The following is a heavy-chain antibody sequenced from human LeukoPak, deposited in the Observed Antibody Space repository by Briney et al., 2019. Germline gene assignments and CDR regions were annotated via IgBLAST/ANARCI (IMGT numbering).Heavy chain of an antibody. D-gene: IGHD3-10*01. V-gene: IGHV3-30*02. CDR2: IRYDGSNK. J-gene: IGHJ4*02. CDR3: AKDSAGANYGSGNFDY. Sequence: PGGSLRLSCAASGFTFSSYGMHWLRQAPGKGLEWVAFIRYDGSNKYYADSVKGRFTISRDNSKNTLYLQMNSLRAEDTAVHYCAKDSAGANYGSGNFDYWGQGTLVTVSS. CDR1: GFTFSSYG.